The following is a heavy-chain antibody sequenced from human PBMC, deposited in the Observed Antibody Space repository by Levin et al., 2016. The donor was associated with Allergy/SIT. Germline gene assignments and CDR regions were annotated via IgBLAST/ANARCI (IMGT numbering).Heavy chain of an antibody. Sequence: SVKVSCKASGGTFSSYAISWVRQAPGQGLEWMGGIIPMFRTANYAQKFQGRVTITADESTTTAYMEVSSLRSEDTAVYYCARVQGTGTTRRHYGLGVWGQGTTVTVSS. CDR2: IIPMFRTA. V-gene: IGHV1-69*13. D-gene: IGHD1-1*01. CDR1: GGTFSSYA. J-gene: IGHJ6*02. CDR3: ARVQGTGTTRRHYGLGV.